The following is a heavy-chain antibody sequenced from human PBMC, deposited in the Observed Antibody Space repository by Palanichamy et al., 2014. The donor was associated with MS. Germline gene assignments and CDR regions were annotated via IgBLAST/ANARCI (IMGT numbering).Heavy chain of an antibody. CDR2: IYWDDDK. D-gene: IGHD6-13*01. CDR1: GFSLTTFGVG. Sequence: QITLKESGPTLVKPTQTLTLTCTFSGFSLTTFGVGVGWIRQPPGKALEWLALIYWDDDKRYSPSLKSRLTITGDTSKNQVVLTMTNMDPVDTATYYCAHRRGDIAAADKYFDYWGQGTLVTVSS. J-gene: IGHJ4*02. V-gene: IGHV2-5*02. CDR3: AHRRGDIAAADKYFDY.